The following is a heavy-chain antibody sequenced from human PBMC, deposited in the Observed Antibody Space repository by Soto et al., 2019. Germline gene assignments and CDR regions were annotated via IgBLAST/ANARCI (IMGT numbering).Heavy chain of an antibody. Sequence: QVQLVQSGAEVKKPGASVKVSCKASGYTFTSYGISWVRQAPGQGLEWMGWISAYNGNTNYAQKIQGRVTMTTDTSKSTAYMKLRSRGSDDPAVYYCARTRSVEIAEYWGQGTLVTVSS. CDR1: GYTFTSYG. V-gene: IGHV1-18*01. J-gene: IGHJ4*02. CDR2: ISAYNGNT. D-gene: IGHD1-26*01. CDR3: ARTRSVEIAEY.